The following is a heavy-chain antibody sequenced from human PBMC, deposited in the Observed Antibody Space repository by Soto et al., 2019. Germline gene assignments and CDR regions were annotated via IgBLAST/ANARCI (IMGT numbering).Heavy chain of an antibody. CDR3: ARDNEGIAAPGGLQH. CDR1: GYTFTSYY. V-gene: IGHV1-46*01. CDR2: INPSGGSI. J-gene: IGHJ1*01. Sequence: QVQLVQSGAEVKKPGASVKVSCKASGYTFTSYYMNWVRQAPGQGLEWIGIINPSGGSISDAQKFEGRVTTTRDTSTTKVYMELSSLRSEDTVVYYCARDNEGIAAPGGLQHWGQGTLVTVSS. D-gene: IGHD6-13*01.